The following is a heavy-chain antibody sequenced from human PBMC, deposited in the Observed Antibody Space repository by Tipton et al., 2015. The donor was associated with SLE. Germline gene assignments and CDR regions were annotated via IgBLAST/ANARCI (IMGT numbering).Heavy chain of an antibody. J-gene: IGHJ3*02. D-gene: IGHD6-13*01. V-gene: IGHV4-34*01. Sequence: TLSLTCAVYGGSFSGYYWSWIRQPPGKGLEWIGEINHSGSTNYNPSLKSRVTISVDTSKNQFSLKLSSVTAADTAVYYCARRPVPYSSSWVDAFDIGGQGTMVTVSS. CDR1: GGSFSGYY. CDR3: ARRPVPYSSSWVDAFDI. CDR2: INHSGST.